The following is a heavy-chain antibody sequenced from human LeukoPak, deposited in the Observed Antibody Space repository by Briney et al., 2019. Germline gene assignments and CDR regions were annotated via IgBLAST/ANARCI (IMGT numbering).Heavy chain of an antibody. J-gene: IGHJ3*01. CDR3: ARDRRSYGDYAAFDF. CDR1: GYSISSGYY. V-gene: IGHV4-38-2*02. CDR2: VYHSGST. Sequence: PSETLSLTCAVSGYSISSGYYWGWIRQPPGKGLEWIGSVYHSGSTYYNPSLKSRVTISVDTSKNQFSLKLSSVTAADTAVYYCARDRRSYGDYAAFDFWGQGTMVTVSS. D-gene: IGHD4-17*01.